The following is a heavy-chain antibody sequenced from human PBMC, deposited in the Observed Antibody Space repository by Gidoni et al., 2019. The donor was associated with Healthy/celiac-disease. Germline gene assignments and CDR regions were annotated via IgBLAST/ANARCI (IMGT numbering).Heavy chain of an antibody. CDR2: IKQDGSEK. D-gene: IGHD6-6*01. J-gene: IGHJ3*02. CDR3: AREGSSSLISAFDI. CDR1: GFTFSRYW. V-gene: IGHV3-7*03. Sequence: EVQLVESGGGLVQPGVSLRLSGAASGFTFSRYWMSWVRQAPGKGLEWVANIKQDGSEKYYVDSVKGRFTISRDNAKNSLYLQMNSLRAEDTAVYYCAREGSSSLISAFDIWGQGTMVTVSS.